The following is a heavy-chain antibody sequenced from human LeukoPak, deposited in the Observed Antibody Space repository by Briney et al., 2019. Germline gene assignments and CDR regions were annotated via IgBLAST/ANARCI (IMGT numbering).Heavy chain of an antibody. CDR3: AREPYPYYYGSGSYSNYYYYYYMDV. V-gene: IGHV6-1*01. J-gene: IGHJ6*03. CDR1: GDSVSSNSAA. D-gene: IGHD3-10*01. Sequence: SQTLSLTCAISGDSVSSNSAAWNWIRQSPSRGLEWLGRTYYRSKWYNDYAVSVKSRITINPDTSKNQFSLQLNSVTPEDTAVYYCAREPYPYYYGSGSYSNYYYYYYMDVWGKGTTVTVSS. CDR2: TYYRSKWYN.